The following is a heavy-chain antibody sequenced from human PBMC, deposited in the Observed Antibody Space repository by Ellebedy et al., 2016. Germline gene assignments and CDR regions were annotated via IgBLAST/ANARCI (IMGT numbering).Heavy chain of an antibody. V-gene: IGHV4-31*03. Sequence: SETLSLTCTVSGGSISSGGYYWSWIRQHPGKGLEWIGYIYYSGSTNYNPSLKSRVTISVDTSKNQFSLKLSSVTAADTAVYYCARGAPLRYFDWSHLNYFDYWGQGTLVTVSS. D-gene: IGHD3-9*01. J-gene: IGHJ4*02. CDR1: GGSISSGGYY. CDR3: ARGAPLRYFDWSHLNYFDY. CDR2: IYYSGST.